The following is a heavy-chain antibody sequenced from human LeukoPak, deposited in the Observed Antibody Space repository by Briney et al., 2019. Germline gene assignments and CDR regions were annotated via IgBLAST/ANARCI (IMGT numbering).Heavy chain of an antibody. V-gene: IGHV3-30*02. D-gene: IGHD2-2*01. Sequence: PGGSLRLSCAASGFTFSSYGMHWVRQAPGKGLEWVAFIQYDGTNKYYADSVKGRFTISRDNSKNTLYLQMYSLRPEDTAVYYCAKDYCSSTSCYLRMDVWGKGTTVTISS. CDR3: AKDYCSSTSCYLRMDV. J-gene: IGHJ6*03. CDR1: GFTFSSYG. CDR2: IQYDGTNK.